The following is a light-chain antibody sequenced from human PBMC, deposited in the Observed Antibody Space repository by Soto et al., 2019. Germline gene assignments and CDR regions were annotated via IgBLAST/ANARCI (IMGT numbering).Light chain of an antibody. V-gene: IGKV1-9*01. Sequence: DIQLTQSPSSLSASVGDRLTITCPASQDIRSSLAWDQQKPGKAPNLLIYPVSTLQSGVPSRFSGSRSGTEFTLSINSPQPENLATYYCQQFNSSPFTFGGGTKVEI. CDR3: QQFNSSPFT. CDR1: QDIRSS. CDR2: PVS. J-gene: IGKJ4*01.